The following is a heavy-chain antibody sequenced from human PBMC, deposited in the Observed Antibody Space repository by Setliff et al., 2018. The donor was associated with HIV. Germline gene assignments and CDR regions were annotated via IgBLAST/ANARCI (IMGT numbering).Heavy chain of an antibody. V-gene: IGHV1-8*02. CDR3: ARPGLTSGGYVYYFDS. J-gene: IGHJ4*02. D-gene: IGHD6-19*01. CDR1: GYTFIHYD. Sequence: GASVKVSCKTSGYTFIHYDVNWVRQAPGKGLEWMGWMNPGTGNTGYAEKFQGRVSMTRDTSTNTTYMELRSLRFDDTAVYYCARPGLTSGGYVYYFDSWGQGTLVTVSS. CDR2: MNPGTGNT.